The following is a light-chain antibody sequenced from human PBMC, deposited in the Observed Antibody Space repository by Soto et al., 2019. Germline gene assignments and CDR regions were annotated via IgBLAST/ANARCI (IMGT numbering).Light chain of an antibody. J-gene: IGKJ2*01. CDR3: QQYNNWPPYT. CDR1: QSVSSN. Sequence: EIVMTQSPATLSVSPGERATLSCRASQSVSSNLAWYQQKPGQAPRLLIYGASTRATGTPARFSGSGSGTEFTLTISSLQSEDFAVYHCQQYNNWPPYTFGQGTKLEIK. CDR2: GAS. V-gene: IGKV3-15*01.